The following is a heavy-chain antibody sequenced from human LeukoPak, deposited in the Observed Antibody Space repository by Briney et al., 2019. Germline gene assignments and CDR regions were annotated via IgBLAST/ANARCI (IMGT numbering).Heavy chain of an antibody. Sequence: GGSLRLSCAGSEFTFSSYAMSWVRQAPGKGLEWVSAISGSGGGTYYADSVKGRFTISRDNSKNTLFLQMNSLRAEDTAVYYCAREYHDSSGYLDYWGQGTLVTVSS. CDR1: EFTFSSYA. CDR2: ISGSGGGT. CDR3: AREYHDSSGYLDY. V-gene: IGHV3-23*01. J-gene: IGHJ4*02. D-gene: IGHD3-22*01.